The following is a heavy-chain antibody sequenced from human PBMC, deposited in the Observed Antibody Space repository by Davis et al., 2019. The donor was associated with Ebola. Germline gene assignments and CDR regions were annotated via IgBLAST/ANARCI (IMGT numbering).Heavy chain of an antibody. Sequence: MPSETLSLTCTVSGGSISSGGYYWSWIRQHPGKGLEWIGFIYYSGSTYYNPSLKSRVTISVRTSKNQFSLKLSSVAAADTAVYYCARGPIFGPTMGVWFDPWGQGTLVTVSS. CDR1: GGSISSGGYY. J-gene: IGHJ5*02. CDR2: IYYSGST. D-gene: IGHD3-3*01. V-gene: IGHV4-31*03. CDR3: ARGPIFGPTMGVWFDP.